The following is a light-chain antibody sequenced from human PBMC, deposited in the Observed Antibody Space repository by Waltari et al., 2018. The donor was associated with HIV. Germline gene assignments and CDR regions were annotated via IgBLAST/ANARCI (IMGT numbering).Light chain of an antibody. V-gene: IGKV1-27*01. CDR3: QKYNNVPQT. CDR2: AAS. Sequence: DIQMTQSPSSLSASLGDRVSITCRASQAINNYLAWYQQKPGRSPKLLIYAASTLQYGVPSRFSGSGSGAKFTLTISSLQPEDVGFYYCQKYNNVPQTFGQGTKVEI. J-gene: IGKJ1*01. CDR1: QAINNY.